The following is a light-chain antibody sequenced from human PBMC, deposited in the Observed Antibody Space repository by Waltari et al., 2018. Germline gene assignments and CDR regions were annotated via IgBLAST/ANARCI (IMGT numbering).Light chain of an antibody. V-gene: IGLV2-14*03. CDR3: LSFSAVGTRV. Sequence: QSALTQPASVSGSPGQSITISCTGTSSDVGRHHYVSWYQQHPDKVPKLLIFDVIYRPSGVSDRFSGSKSGNTASLTISGLRADDEADYYCLSFSAVGTRVFGTGTRVTVL. J-gene: IGLJ1*01. CDR2: DVI. CDR1: SSDVGRHHY.